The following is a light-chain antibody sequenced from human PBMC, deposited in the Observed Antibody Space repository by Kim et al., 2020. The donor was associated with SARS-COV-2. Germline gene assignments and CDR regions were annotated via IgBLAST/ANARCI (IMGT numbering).Light chain of an antibody. CDR3: QAWHSNTVI. V-gene: IGLV3-1*01. J-gene: IGLJ2*01. CDR2: QDP. Sequence: GNKNTCWYQQKPGQSPLLVTYQDPKRPSEVPERFSGSSSGNTATLTISGTQAMDEADYYCQAWHSNTVIFGGGTQLTVL. CDR1: GNKN.